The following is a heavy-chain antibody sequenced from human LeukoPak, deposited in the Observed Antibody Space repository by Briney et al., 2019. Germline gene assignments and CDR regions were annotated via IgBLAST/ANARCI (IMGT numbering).Heavy chain of an antibody. J-gene: IGHJ4*02. CDR1: GFTFSSYA. CDR3: ARDTFLTAGGAFDY. V-gene: IGHV3-33*08. D-gene: IGHD3-9*01. Sequence: GRSLRLSCAASGFTFSSYAMHWVRQAPGKGLEWVVVIWYDGSNKYYADSVKGRFTISRDNSKNTLYLQMNNLRAEDTAVYYCARDTFLTAGGAFDYWGQGTLVTVSS. CDR2: IWYDGSNK.